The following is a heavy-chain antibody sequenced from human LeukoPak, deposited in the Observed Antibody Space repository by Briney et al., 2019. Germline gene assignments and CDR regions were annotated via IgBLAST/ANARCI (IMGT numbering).Heavy chain of an antibody. J-gene: IGHJ3*02. V-gene: IGHV4-59*08. Sequence: SETLSLTCTVSGGSISSYYWSWIRQPPGKGLEWIGYIYYSGSTNYNPSLKSRVTISVDTSKNQFSLKLSSVTAADTAVYYCAAKGGHWVGSFDIWGQGTMVTVPS. CDR2: IYYSGST. D-gene: IGHD2-15*01. CDR1: GGSISSYY. CDR3: AAKGGHWVGSFDI.